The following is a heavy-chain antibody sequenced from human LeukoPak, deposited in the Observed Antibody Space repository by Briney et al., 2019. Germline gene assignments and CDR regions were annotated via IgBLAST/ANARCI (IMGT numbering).Heavy chain of an antibody. Sequence: GGSLRLSCAASGFTFSKSWMSWVRQAPGKGLEWVANMNEDGSEKDYADSVKGRFTISRDNARKSLYLQMSSLRAEDTAVYYCATYSHWVAGDVWGQGTTVTVSS. D-gene: IGHD3-16*01. CDR1: GFTFSKSW. V-gene: IGHV3-7*01. J-gene: IGHJ6*02. CDR3: ATYSHWVAGDV. CDR2: MNEDGSEK.